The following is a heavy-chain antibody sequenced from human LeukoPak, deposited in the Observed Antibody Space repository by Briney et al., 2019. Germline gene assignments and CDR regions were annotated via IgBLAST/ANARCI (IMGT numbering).Heavy chain of an antibody. CDR2: IYTSGST. CDR3: ARAGGSGYYHKYFQH. D-gene: IGHD3-22*01. Sequence: SETLSLTCTVSGGSISSGSYYWSWIRQPAGKGLEWIGRIYTSGSTNYNPSLKSRVTISVDTSKNQFSLKLSSVIAADTAVYYCARAGGSGYYHKYFQHWGQGTLVTVSS. J-gene: IGHJ1*01. CDR1: GGSISSGSYY. V-gene: IGHV4-61*02.